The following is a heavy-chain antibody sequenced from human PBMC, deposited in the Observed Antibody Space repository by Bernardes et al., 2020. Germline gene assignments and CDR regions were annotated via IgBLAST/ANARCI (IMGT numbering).Heavy chain of an antibody. CDR2: ISAYNGNT. CDR3: ARMGGSYFVYYYYMDV. V-gene: IGHV1-18*01. Sequence: ASMKVSCKASGYTFTSYGISWVRQAPGQGLEWMGWISAYNGNTNYAQKLQGRVTMTTDTSTSTAYMELRSLRSDDTAVYYCARMGGSYFVYYYYMDVWGKGTTVTVSS. D-gene: IGHD1-26*01. CDR1: GYTFTSYG. J-gene: IGHJ6*03.